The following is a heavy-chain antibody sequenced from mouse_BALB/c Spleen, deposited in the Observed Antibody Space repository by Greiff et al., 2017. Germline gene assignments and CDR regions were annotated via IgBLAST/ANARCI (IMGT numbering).Heavy chain of an antibody. V-gene: IGHV5-6-4*01. CDR2: ISSGGSYT. Sequence: DVMLVESGGGLVKPGGSLKLSCAASGFTFSSYTMSWVRQTPEKRLEWVATISSGGSYTYYPDSVKGRFTISGDNTKNTLYLQMSSLKSEDTAMYDCTKDGDYAMDYWGQGTSVTVSS. J-gene: IGHJ4*01. CDR3: TKDGDYAMDY. CDR1: GFTFSSYT.